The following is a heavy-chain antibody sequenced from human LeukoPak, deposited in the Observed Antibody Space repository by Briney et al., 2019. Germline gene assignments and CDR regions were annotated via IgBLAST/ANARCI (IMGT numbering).Heavy chain of an antibody. Sequence: GGSLRLSCAASGFTFSVAWMNWVRQAPGKGLEWVGRIKSNTDGGATDYAAPVKDRFTISRNDSGKTLYLQMNSLKTEDTAVYYCITEPPGVVFWGQGTLVTVSS. J-gene: IGHJ4*02. CDR3: ITEPPGVVF. V-gene: IGHV3-15*01. CDR2: IKSNTDGGAT. D-gene: IGHD7-27*01. CDR1: GFTFSVAW.